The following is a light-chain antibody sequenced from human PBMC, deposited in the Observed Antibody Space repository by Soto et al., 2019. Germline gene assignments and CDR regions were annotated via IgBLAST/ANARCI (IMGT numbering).Light chain of an antibody. CDR1: QGIRND. J-gene: IGKJ1*01. CDR3: LQDYIYPRT. CDR2: AAS. V-gene: IGKV1-6*01. Sequence: AIQMTQSPSSPSASVGGRVTSTCRASQGIRNDLGWYQQKPGKAPKLLIYAASSLQSGVPSRFSGSGSGTDFTLTISSLQPEDFATYYCLQDYIYPRTFGQGTKVDI.